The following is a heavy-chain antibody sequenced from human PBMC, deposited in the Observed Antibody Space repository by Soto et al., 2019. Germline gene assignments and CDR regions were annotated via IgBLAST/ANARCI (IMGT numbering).Heavy chain of an antibody. CDR3: AREYTYGSNFFDC. J-gene: IGHJ4*02. V-gene: IGHV4-31*03. Sequence: QVQLQESGPGLVKPSQTLSLTCTVSGGSISSAAYYWSWIRQHPGKGLEWIGYISHIGSTYYNPYLKCRVIISVDTSKDQFSRSLPSVTAADTAVYYCAREYTYGSNFFDCWGQGALVTVSS. CDR1: GGSISSAAYY. CDR2: ISHIGST. D-gene: IGHD2-2*02.